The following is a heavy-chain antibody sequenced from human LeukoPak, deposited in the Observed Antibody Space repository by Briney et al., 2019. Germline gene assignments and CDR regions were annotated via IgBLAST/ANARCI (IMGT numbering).Heavy chain of an antibody. Sequence: GGSLRLSRAVTGFNLRTYWIHWVRHSPGRGLEWVARVNGEGSRVSYADSVRGRFPISRDNAKNTAYLQMNSLRAEDTALYYCARDPGYYYYGMDVWGQGTTVVVSS. CDR1: GFNLRTYW. CDR3: ARDPGYYYYGMDV. V-gene: IGHV3-74*01. CDR2: VNGEGSRV. J-gene: IGHJ6*02.